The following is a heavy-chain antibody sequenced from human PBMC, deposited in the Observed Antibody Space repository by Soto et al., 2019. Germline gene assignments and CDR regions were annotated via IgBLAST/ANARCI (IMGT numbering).Heavy chain of an antibody. J-gene: IGHJ6*02. CDR3: ARTLLYDYVWGSYRYSGMDV. Sequence: SETLSLTCAVYGGSFSGYYWSWIRQPPGKGLEWIGEINHSGSTNYNPSLKSRVTISVDTSKNQFSLKLSSVTAADTAVYYCARTLLYDYVWGSYRYSGMDVWGQGTTVTVSS. CDR2: INHSGST. D-gene: IGHD3-16*02. CDR1: GGSFSGYY. V-gene: IGHV4-34*01.